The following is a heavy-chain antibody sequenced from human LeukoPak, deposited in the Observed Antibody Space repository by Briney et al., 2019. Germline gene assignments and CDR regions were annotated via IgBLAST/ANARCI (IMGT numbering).Heavy chain of an antibody. J-gene: IGHJ4*02. CDR2: IFGGGGT. V-gene: IGHV3-53*01. CDR1: GSTVSSNY. D-gene: IGHD6-19*01. Sequence: GGSLRLSCAAFGSTVSSNYMSWVRQAPGKGPEWVSVIFGGGGTYYGDSVRGRFTISRDNSKNTLHLQMNSLRAEDTAVYYCARDFPGIAVAGTRPLDYWGQGTLVTVSS. CDR3: ARDFPGIAVAGTRPLDY.